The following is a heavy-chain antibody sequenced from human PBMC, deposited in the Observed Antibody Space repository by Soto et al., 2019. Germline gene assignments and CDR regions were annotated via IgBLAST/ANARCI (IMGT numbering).Heavy chain of an antibody. CDR3: VRRGPGLATLLRGANYFDY. CDR1: GGSISSSNYH. CDR2: ISFGGDT. Sequence: KPSETLSLTCSVSGGSISSSNYHWGWIRQPPGKGLEWIGTISFGGDTYYTPSLNSRLSISVDPSKSQFSLRLGSVTASDTAIYYCVRRGPGLATLLRGANYFDYWGPGTLVTVSS. J-gene: IGHJ4*02. V-gene: IGHV4-39*01. D-gene: IGHD3-10*01.